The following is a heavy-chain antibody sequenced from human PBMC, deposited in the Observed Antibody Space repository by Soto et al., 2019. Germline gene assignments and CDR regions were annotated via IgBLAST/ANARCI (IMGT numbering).Heavy chain of an antibody. CDR3: AKDLTYFNSVPAATEGTEY. J-gene: IGHJ4*02. D-gene: IGHD2-2*01. Sequence: QVQLVESWGGVVQPGRSLRLSCAASGFTFSSYGIHWVRQALGKGLEWVAVISYDGSNKYYADSVKGRFTISRDNSKNTLYLQMNSLRAEDTAVYYCAKDLTYFNSVPAATEGTEYWGQGTLVTVSS. V-gene: IGHV3-30*18. CDR1: GFTFSSYG. CDR2: ISYDGSNK.